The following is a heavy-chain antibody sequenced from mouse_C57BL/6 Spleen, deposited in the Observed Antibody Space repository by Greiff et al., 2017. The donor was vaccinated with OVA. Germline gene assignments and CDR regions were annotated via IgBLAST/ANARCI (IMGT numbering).Heavy chain of an antibody. V-gene: IGHV1-72*01. J-gene: IGHJ2*01. CDR3: ARPSTSYFGC. CDR1: GYTFTSYW. Sequence: QVQLQQPGAELVKPGASVKLSCKASGYTFTSYWMRWVKQRPGRGLEWIGRSDPNSGGTKYNEKFKSKATLTVDKPSSTAYLQLSSLTSEYSAFYYCARPSTSYFGCRGHGATLSFSS. CDR2: SDPNSGGT. D-gene: IGHD1-1*01.